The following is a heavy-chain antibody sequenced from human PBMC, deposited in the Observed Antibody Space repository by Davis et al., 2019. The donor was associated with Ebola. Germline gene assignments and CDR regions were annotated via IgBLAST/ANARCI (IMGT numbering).Heavy chain of an antibody. V-gene: IGHV4-59*01. CDR2: IYYSGST. CDR3: ARDCSGGSCYDY. D-gene: IGHD2-15*01. CDR1: GGSISSYY. J-gene: IGHJ4*02. Sequence: PSETLSLTCTVSGGSISSYYWSWIRQPPGKGLEWIGYIYYSGSTNYNPSLKSRVTISVDTSKNQFSLKLSSVTAADTAVYYCARDCSGGSCYDYWGQGTLVTVSS.